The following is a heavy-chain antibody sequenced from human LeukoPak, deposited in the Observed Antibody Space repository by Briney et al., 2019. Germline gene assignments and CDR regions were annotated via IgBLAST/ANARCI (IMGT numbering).Heavy chain of an antibody. V-gene: IGHV3-23*01. Sequence: GGSLRLSCVASGFTSSSYAMSWVRQAPGKGLEWVSAISGSGGSTYYADSVKGRFTISRDNSKNTLFLQMNSLRAEDTAVYYCAEDPYAILTGYRYYFDYWGQGTLVTVSS. CDR1: GFTSSSYA. D-gene: IGHD3-9*01. CDR2: ISGSGGST. J-gene: IGHJ4*02. CDR3: AEDPYAILTGYRYYFDY.